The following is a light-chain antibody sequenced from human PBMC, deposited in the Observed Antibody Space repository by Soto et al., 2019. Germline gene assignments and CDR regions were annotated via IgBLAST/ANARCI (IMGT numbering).Light chain of an antibody. CDR2: GAS. V-gene: IGKV3-20*01. Sequence: EIVLTQSPGTLSLSPGARATLSCRASQSVSTSSLAWYQQKPGQAPKLLTYGASSRATGIPDRFSGSGSGTEFTLTISSLQPDDFATYYCQQYNSYPLTFGGGTKVDIK. CDR1: QSVSTSS. J-gene: IGKJ4*01. CDR3: QQYNSYPLT.